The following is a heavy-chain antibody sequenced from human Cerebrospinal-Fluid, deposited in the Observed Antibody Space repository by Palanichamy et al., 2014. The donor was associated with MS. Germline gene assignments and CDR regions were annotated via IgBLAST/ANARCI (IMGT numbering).Heavy chain of an antibody. J-gene: IGHJ6*02. CDR1: GGTFNSDA. Sequence: QVQLVQSGAEVKKPGSSVKVSCKTSGGTFNSDAISWVRQAPGQGLQWMGGIIPMFSIVNYAQKFQGRVTITADESTSTADMELSSLRSEDTAVYYCARVLRREGHNSYYYNGMDVWGQGTTVTVSS. CDR2: IIPMFSIV. V-gene: IGHV1-69*01. CDR3: ARVLRREGHNSYYYNGMDV. D-gene: IGHD5-24*01.